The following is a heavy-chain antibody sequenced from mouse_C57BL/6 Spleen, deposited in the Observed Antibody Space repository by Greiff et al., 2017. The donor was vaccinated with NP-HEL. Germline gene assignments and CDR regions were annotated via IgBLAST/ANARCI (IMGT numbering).Heavy chain of an antibody. D-gene: IGHD1-1*01. Sequence: EVQLQQSGPELVKPGASVKISCKASGYTFTDYYMNWVKQSHGKSLEWIGDINPNNGGTSYNQKFKGKATLTVDKSSSTAYMELRSLTSEASAVYYCAKGLLRYYAMDYWGQGTSVTVSS. V-gene: IGHV1-26*01. J-gene: IGHJ4*01. CDR2: INPNNGGT. CDR1: GYTFTDYY. CDR3: AKGLLRYYAMDY.